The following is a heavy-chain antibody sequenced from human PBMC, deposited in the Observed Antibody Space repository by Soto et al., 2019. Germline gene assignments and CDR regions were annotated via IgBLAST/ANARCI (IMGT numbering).Heavy chain of an antibody. J-gene: IGHJ6*02. Sequence: GASVKVSCKASGGTFSSYAISWVRQAPGQGLEWIGGIIPIFGTANYAQKFQGRVTITADESTSTAYMELSSLRSEDTAVYYCARDLGLIVVVPAAIRENYYYYYGMDVWCQGTTVTVSS. CDR3: ARDLGLIVVVPAAIRENYYYYYGMDV. V-gene: IGHV1-69*13. D-gene: IGHD2-2*02. CDR2: IIPIFGTA. CDR1: GGTFSSYA.